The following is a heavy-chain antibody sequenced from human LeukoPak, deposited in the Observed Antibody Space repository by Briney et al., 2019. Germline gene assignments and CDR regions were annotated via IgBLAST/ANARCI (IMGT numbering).Heavy chain of an antibody. D-gene: IGHD5-12*01. Sequence: GGSLRLSCAASGFTFTIYSMNWVRQAPGKGLEWVSSISSSTSYIYYADSVRGRFTITRDNDKNSLYLQMNSLRAEDTAVYYCASRREGSGSYYFDYWGQGTLVTVSS. V-gene: IGHV3-21*01. J-gene: IGHJ4*02. CDR2: ISSSTSYI. CDR3: ASRREGSGSYYFDY. CDR1: GFTFTIYS.